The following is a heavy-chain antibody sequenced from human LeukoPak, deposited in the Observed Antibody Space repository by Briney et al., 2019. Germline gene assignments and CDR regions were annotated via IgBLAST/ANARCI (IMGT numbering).Heavy chain of an antibody. CDR3: ARVEYSSSSGDY. CDR2: MNPNSGNT. J-gene: IGHJ4*02. CDR1: GYTFTSYG. V-gene: IGHV1-8*02. D-gene: IGHD6-6*01. Sequence: GASVKVSCKASGYTFTSYGISWVRQATGQGLEWMGWMNPNSGNTGYAQKFQGRVTMTRNTSISTAYMELSSLRSEDTAVYYCARVEYSSSSGDYWGQGTLVTVSS.